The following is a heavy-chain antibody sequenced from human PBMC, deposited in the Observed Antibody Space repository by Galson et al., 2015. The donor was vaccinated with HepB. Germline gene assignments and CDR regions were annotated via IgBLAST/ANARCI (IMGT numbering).Heavy chain of an antibody. CDR3: ARDGCSSTSCYDY. Sequence: SLRLSCAASGFTFSDYYMSWIRQAPGKGPEWVSYISSSGDTINYADSVKGRITISRDNAKNSLYLQMSRLRAEDTAVYYCARDGCSSTSCYDYWGQGTLVTVSS. V-gene: IGHV3-11*01. J-gene: IGHJ4*02. D-gene: IGHD2-2*01. CDR1: GFTFSDYY. CDR2: ISSSGDTI.